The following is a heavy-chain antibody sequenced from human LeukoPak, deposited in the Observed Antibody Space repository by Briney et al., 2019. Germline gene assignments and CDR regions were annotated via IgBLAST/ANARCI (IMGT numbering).Heavy chain of an antibody. Sequence: PSETLSLTCTVSGGSISSYYWGWIRQPPGKGLEWIGYIYYSGSTNYNPSLKSRVTISVDTSKNQFSLKLSSVTAADTAVYYCARRGQLHRLDFDYWGQGTLVTVSS. V-gene: IGHV4-59*08. J-gene: IGHJ4*02. CDR3: ARRGQLHRLDFDY. CDR1: GGSISSYY. D-gene: IGHD2-2*01. CDR2: IYYSGST.